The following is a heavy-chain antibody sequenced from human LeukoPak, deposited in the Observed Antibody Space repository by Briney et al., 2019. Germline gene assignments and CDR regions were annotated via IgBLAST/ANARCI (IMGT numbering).Heavy chain of an antibody. CDR3: ARLYCSGATCYANLDY. V-gene: IGHV3-7*04. CDR2: IKQDGSQT. CDR1: GFTFSTYW. Sequence: PGGTLRLSCAASGFTFSTYWMSWVRPAPGKGLEWVADIKQDGSQTYYVDSVRGRFTISRDNAKNSLYLQMNSLTAEDTAVYYCARLYCSGATCYANLDYWGQGTLVAVSS. J-gene: IGHJ4*02. D-gene: IGHD2-15*01.